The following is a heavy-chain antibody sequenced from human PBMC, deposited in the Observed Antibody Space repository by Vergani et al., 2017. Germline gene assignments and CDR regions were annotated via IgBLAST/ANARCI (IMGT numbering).Heavy chain of an antibody. CDR2: IYYSGST. V-gene: IGHV4-39*01. D-gene: IGHD2-21*02. J-gene: IGHJ2*01. Sequence: QVQLQESGPGVVKPSETLSLTCTVSGVSIRSSRYYWGWIRQPPGKGLEWIATIYYSGSTNYNPSLKSRVPVSLDTSKNQFSLKFNSVTAADTATYYCVRVDHIVVVTAEGPLFDLWGRGTLVTVSS. CDR3: VRVDHIVVVTAEGPLFDL. CDR1: GVSIRSSRYY.